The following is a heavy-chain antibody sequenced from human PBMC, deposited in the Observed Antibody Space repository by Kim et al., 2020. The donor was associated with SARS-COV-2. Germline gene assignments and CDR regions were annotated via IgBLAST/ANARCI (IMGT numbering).Heavy chain of an antibody. V-gene: IGHV3-21*01. J-gene: IGHJ6*02. D-gene: IGHD3-22*01. CDR1: GFTFSSYS. Sequence: GGSLRLSCAASGFTFSSYSMNWVRQAPGKGLEWVSSISSSSSYIYYADSVKGRFTISRDNAKNSLYLQMNSLRAEDTAVYYCARGGDSSGYYYEAYYYGMDVWGQGTTVTVSS. CDR2: ISSSSSYI. CDR3: ARGGDSSGYYYEAYYYGMDV.